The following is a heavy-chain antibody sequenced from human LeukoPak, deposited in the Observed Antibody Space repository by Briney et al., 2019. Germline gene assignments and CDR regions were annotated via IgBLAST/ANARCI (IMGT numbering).Heavy chain of an antibody. CDR2: INSDGSST. D-gene: IGHD5-18*01. V-gene: IGHV3-74*01. CDR1: GFTFSTYA. CDR3: ARSKYSYDAFDI. Sequence: GGSLRLSCAASGFTFSTYAMSWVRQAPGKGLVWVSRINSDGSSTSYADSVKGRFTISRDNAKNTLYLQMNSLRAEDTAVYYCARSKYSYDAFDIWGQGTMVTVSS. J-gene: IGHJ3*02.